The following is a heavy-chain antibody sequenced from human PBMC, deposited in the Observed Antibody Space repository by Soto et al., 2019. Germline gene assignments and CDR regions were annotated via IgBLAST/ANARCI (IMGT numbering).Heavy chain of an antibody. CDR2: SSNSGTFT. CDR1: GFTLSGHY. CDR3: ARSGDNYNVLDY. Sequence: GGSLRLSCAASGFTLSGHYMSWIRQAPGKGLEWVSFSSNSGTFTKYADSVKGRFTISRDNAKNSLYLQINSLRGEDTAIYFCARSGDNYNVLDYWGPGTPVTAPQ. V-gene: IGHV3-11*03. D-gene: IGHD3-10*02. J-gene: IGHJ4*02.